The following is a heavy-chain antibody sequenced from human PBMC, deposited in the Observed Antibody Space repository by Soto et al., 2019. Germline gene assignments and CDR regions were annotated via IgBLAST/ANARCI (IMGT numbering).Heavy chain of an antibody. Sequence: GESLKISCKGSGYSFTSYWIGWGRQMPGKGLEWMGIIYPGDSDTRYSPSFQGQVTLSADKSISTAALQWSSLKASDTAMYYCARSPRVVRGVSLDYWGQGTLVTVSS. CDR2: IYPGDSDT. CDR3: ARSPRVVRGVSLDY. J-gene: IGHJ4*02. D-gene: IGHD3-10*01. CDR1: GYSFTSYW. V-gene: IGHV5-51*01.